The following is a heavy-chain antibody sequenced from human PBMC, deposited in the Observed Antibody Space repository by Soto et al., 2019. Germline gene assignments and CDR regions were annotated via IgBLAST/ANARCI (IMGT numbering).Heavy chain of an antibody. D-gene: IGHD2-8*02. CDR2: IYSGGST. V-gene: IGHV3-66*01. CDR3: TGEVASGY. J-gene: IGHJ4*02. Sequence: EVQVVESGGGLVQSGGSLTLSCAASGFTVSNSYMSWVRQAPGKGLEWVSAIYSGGSTYYADSVKGRFTISRDNSRNTLFLEMNSLRGDDMAVYYCTGEVASGYWGQGTLVTVSS. CDR1: GFTVSNSY.